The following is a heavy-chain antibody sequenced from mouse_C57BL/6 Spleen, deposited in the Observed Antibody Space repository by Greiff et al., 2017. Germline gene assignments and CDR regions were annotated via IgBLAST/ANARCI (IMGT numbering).Heavy chain of an antibody. CDR2: INPNYGTT. J-gene: IGHJ2*01. CDR3: ARGGGNYVDY. V-gene: IGHV1-39*01. Sequence: EVKLVESGPELVKPGASVKISCKASGYSFTDYNMNWVKQSNGKSLEWIGVINPNYGTTSYNQKFKGKATLTVDQSSSTAYMQHNSLTSEDSAVXYCARGGGNYVDYWGQGTTLTVSS. CDR1: GYSFTDYN.